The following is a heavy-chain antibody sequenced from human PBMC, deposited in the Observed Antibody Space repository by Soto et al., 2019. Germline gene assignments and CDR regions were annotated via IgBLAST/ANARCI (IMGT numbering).Heavy chain of an antibody. CDR3: AREFTMIVVVPTGFDP. J-gene: IGHJ5*02. V-gene: IGHV3-11*01. CDR2: ISSSGSTI. CDR1: GFTFSDYY. Sequence: QVQLVESGGGLVKPGGSLRLSCAASGFTFSDYYMSWIRQAPGKGLEWVSYISSSGSTIYYADSVKGRFTISRDNSKNSLYLQMNSLRAEDTAVYYCAREFTMIVVVPTGFDPWGQGTLVTVSS. D-gene: IGHD3-22*01.